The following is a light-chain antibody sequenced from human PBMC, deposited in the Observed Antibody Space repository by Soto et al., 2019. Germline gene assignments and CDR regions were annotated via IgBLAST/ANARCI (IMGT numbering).Light chain of an antibody. J-gene: IGKJ1*01. CDR2: DAS. Sequence: DIQMTQSPSTLSASVGDRVTITCRASQSISSWLAWYQQKPGKAPKLLIYDASSLESGVPSRFSGSGSGTEFTLTIGSLQPYDFATYYCQRYNSYRRFGQGTKVEIK. CDR3: QRYNSYRR. V-gene: IGKV1-5*01. CDR1: QSISSW.